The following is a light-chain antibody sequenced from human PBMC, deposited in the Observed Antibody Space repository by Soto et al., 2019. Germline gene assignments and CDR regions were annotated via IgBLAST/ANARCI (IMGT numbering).Light chain of an antibody. Sequence: EIVLTQSPATLSLSPGERATLSCRASQSVSSNLAWYQQKPGQAPRLLIYGASTRATGFPDRFSGSGSGTEFTLTISSLHSEDFAVYYCQQYYDWPITFGQGTRLENK. CDR1: QSVSSN. CDR2: GAS. J-gene: IGKJ5*01. CDR3: QQYYDWPIT. V-gene: IGKV3-15*01.